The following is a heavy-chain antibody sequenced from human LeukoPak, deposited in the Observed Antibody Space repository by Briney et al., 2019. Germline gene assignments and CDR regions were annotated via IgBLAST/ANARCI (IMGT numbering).Heavy chain of an antibody. Sequence: ASVKVSCKASGYTFTGYYMHWVRQAPGQGLEWMGWINPNSGGTNYAQKFQGRVTMTRDTSISTAYMELSRLRSDHTSVYYSARAVPPAKHYYYYYYMDVWGKGTTVTVSS. J-gene: IGHJ6*03. V-gene: IGHV1-2*02. CDR1: GYTFTGYY. CDR3: ARAVPPAKHYYYYYYMDV. CDR2: INPNSGGT. D-gene: IGHD2-2*01.